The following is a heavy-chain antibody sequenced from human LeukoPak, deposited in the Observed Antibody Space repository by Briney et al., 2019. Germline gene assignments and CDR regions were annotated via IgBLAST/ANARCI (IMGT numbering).Heavy chain of an antibody. CDR1: GFTVSSNY. J-gene: IGHJ6*03. V-gene: IGHV3-53*01. D-gene: IGHD2-15*01. Sequence: GGSLRLSCAASGFTVSSNYMSWVRQAPGKGLERVSIIYSGGSTFYADSVKGRFTISRDNSKNTLYLQMNSLRAEDTAVYYCARDREYCSGGSCYSDYYYMDVWGKGTTVTISS. CDR2: IYSGGST. CDR3: ARDREYCSGGSCYSDYYYMDV.